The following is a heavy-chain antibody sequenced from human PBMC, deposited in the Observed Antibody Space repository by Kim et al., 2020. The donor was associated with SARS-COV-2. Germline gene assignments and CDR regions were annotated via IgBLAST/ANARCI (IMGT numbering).Heavy chain of an antibody. CDR3: AKGASDYGFACDV. V-gene: IGHV3-30*18. CDR2: ISYDGSNK. J-gene: IGHJ3*01. Sequence: GGSLRLSCAASGFTFSSSGIHWVRQTPGKGLEWVAVISYDGSNKYYVDSVKGRFTISRDNSQNTLYLQMNSLRAEDTAVYYCAKGASDYGFACDVWCQGTMVAASS. D-gene: IGHD4-17*01. CDR1: GFTFSSSG.